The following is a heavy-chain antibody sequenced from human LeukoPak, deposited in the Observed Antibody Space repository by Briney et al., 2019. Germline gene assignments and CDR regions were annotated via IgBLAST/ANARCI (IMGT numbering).Heavy chain of an antibody. Sequence: SETLSLTCAVSGGSISSSSYYWGWIRQPPGKELEWVGYIYYSGSTNYNPSLKSRFTISVDTSKNQFSRKLSSLAAADTAVYYCARIGDFDLRYYYYHMDVWGKGTTVTVSS. CDR1: GGSISSSSYY. J-gene: IGHJ6*03. CDR3: ARIGDFDLRYYYYHMDV. V-gene: IGHV4-61*05. CDR2: IYYSGST. D-gene: IGHD3-9*01.